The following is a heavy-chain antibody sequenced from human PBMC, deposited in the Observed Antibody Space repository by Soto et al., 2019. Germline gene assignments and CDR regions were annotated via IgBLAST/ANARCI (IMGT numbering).Heavy chain of an antibody. V-gene: IGHV3-23*01. CDR2: VSGSGGST. J-gene: IGHJ4*02. CDR1: GFTFSSYA. CDR3: AKPPDYNWNDY. Sequence: PGGSLRLSCAASGFTFSSYAMSWVRQAPGKGLEWISAVSGSGGSTYYADSVKGRFTISRDNSKDTLYLQMNNLRAVDTAVYYCAKPPDYNWNDYWGQGTLVTVS. D-gene: IGHD1-20*01.